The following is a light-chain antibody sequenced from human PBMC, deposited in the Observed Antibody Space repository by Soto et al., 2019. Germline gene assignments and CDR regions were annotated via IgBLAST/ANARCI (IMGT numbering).Light chain of an antibody. Sequence: QSALTQPPSASGTPGQRVTISCSGSSSNIGSNYVYWYQQLPGTAPKLLIYRNNQRPSGVPDRFSGSKSGTSASLAISGLRSEDEADYYCAAWADSRSGPHHVSVTGSKVHVL. J-gene: IGLJ1*01. CDR2: RNN. CDR1: SSNIGSNY. V-gene: IGLV1-47*01. CDR3: AAWADSRSGPHHV.